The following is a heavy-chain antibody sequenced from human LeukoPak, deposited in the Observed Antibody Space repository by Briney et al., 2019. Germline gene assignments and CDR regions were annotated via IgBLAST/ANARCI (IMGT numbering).Heavy chain of an antibody. J-gene: IGHJ5*02. V-gene: IGHV3-23*01. CDR3: ATKQWLVRGWFDP. Sequence: GGSLRLSCAASGSTFSNYAMSWVRQAPGKGLEWVSSISVSGGNTYYADSVKGRFTISRDNSKNTLYLQMNSLTAEDTALCYCATKQWLVRGWFDPWGQGTLVTVSS. D-gene: IGHD6-19*01. CDR1: GSTFSNYA. CDR2: ISVSGGNT.